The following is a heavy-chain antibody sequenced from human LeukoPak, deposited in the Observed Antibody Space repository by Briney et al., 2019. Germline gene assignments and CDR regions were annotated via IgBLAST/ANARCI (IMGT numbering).Heavy chain of an antibody. J-gene: IGHJ3*02. CDR2: ISSSSSCI. CDR3: ARGGYDSSGYSVNDAFDI. D-gene: IGHD3-22*01. Sequence: GGSLRLSCAASGFTFSSYSMNWVRQAPGKGLEWVSSISSSSSCIYYADSGKGRFTISRDNAKNSLYLQMNSLRAEDTAVYYCARGGYDSSGYSVNDAFDIWGQGTMVTVSS. V-gene: IGHV3-21*01. CDR1: GFTFSSYS.